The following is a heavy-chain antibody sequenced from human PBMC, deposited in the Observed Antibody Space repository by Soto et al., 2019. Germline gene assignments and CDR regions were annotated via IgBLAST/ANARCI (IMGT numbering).Heavy chain of an antibody. CDR1: GGSISSYY. V-gene: IGHV4-59*08. CDR3: ARFLISSGPLEYSFDY. D-gene: IGHD6-6*01. J-gene: IGHJ4*01. CDR2: IYYSGST. Sequence: PSETLSLTCTVSGGSISSYYWSWIRQPPGKGLEWIGYIYYSGSTNYNPSLKSRVTISVDTSKNQFSLKLSSVTAADTAVYFCARFLISSGPLEYSFDYWGPGSSVTVSS.